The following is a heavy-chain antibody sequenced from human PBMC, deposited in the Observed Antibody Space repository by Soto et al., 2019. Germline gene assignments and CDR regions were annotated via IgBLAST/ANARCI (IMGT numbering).Heavy chain of an antibody. J-gene: IGHJ4*02. Sequence: SATQSLSCKVPGGSVTSSRYSRGWFRQSPGKGLEWIGSVYYRGRSYSKSSVKSRVTISVDTSKNRFSLSLNSVTASDTAVYFCVSQRTTVPTRAYFDYWGPGALVTVS. D-gene: IGHD4-17*01. V-gene: IGHV4-39*01. CDR3: VSQRTTVPTRAYFDY. CDR2: VYYRGRS. CDR1: GGSVTSSRYS.